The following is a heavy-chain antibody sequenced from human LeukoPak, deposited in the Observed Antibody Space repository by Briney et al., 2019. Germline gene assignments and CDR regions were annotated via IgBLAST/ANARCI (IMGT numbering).Heavy chain of an antibody. J-gene: IGHJ4*02. CDR2: ISSSSSTI. CDR3: ARVSPPI. D-gene: IGHD3-3*02. V-gene: IGHV3-48*04. CDR1: GFTCSDYS. Sequence: GGSLRLSCAASGFTCSDYSMDWVRQAPGKGLEWVSYISSSSSTIYYTDSVKGRFTISRDNGRNSLYLQMNSLRAEDTAVKLCARVSPPIWGQGTLVTVSS.